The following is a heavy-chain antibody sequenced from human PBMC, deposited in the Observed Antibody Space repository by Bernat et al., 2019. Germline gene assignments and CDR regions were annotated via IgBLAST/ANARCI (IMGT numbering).Heavy chain of an antibody. CDR1: GDSVSSNSAA. Sequence: QVQLQQSGPGLVKPSQTLSLTCAISGDSVSSNSAAWNWIRQSPSRGLEWLGRTYYRSKWSDNYAVSVKSRITINRDTYKNQCSVQLNSVTPEDTAVYYCARGALFRDYFMDVWGKGTTVTVSS. V-gene: IGHV6-1*01. CDR3: ARGALFRDYFMDV. D-gene: IGHD5-24*01. J-gene: IGHJ6*03. CDR2: TYYRSKWSD.